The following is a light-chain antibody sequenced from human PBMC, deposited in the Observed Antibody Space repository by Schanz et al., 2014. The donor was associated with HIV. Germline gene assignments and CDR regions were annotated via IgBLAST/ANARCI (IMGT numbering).Light chain of an antibody. Sequence: QSALTQPPSASGTPGQRVTISCSGSSSNIGRNTVNWYQQLPGMAPKLLIYSNDQRPSGVPDRFSGSKSGTSASLAISGLQSEDEADYYCAAWDDSLKGVIFGGGTKLTVL. CDR2: SND. V-gene: IGLV1-44*01. J-gene: IGLJ2*01. CDR3: AAWDDSLKGVI. CDR1: SSNIGRNT.